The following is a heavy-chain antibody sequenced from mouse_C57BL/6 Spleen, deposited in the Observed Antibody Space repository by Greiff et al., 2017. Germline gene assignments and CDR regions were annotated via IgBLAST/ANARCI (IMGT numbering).Heavy chain of an antibody. J-gene: IGHJ3*01. V-gene: IGHV1-50*01. CDR1: GYTFTSYW. D-gene: IGHD3-2*02. CDR2: IDPSDSYT. CDR3: ASSLALRLRFSFAY. Sequence: QVQLQQPGAELVKPGASVKLSCKASGYTFTSYWMQWVKQRPGQGLEWIGEIDPSDSYTNYNQKFKGKATLTVDTSSSTAYMQLSSLTSEDSAVYYCASSLALRLRFSFAYGGKGTLVTVSA.